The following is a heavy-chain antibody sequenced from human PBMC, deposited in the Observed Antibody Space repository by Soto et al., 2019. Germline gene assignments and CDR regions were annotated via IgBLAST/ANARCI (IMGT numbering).Heavy chain of an antibody. CDR2: ISYDGSNK. CDR3: AKEGSGSYYLYYYYYGMDV. J-gene: IGHJ6*02. Sequence: TGGSLRLSCAASGFTFSSYGMHWVRQAPGKGLEWVAVISYDGSNKYYAGSVKGRFTISRDNSKNTLYLQMNSLRAEDTAVYYCAKEGSGSYYLYYYYYGMDVWGQGTTVTVSS. V-gene: IGHV3-30*18. D-gene: IGHD1-26*01. CDR1: GFTFSSYG.